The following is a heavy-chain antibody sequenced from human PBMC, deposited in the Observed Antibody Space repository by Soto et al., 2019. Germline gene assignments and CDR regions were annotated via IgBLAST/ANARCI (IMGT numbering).Heavy chain of an antibody. CDR2: IYHSGST. CDR1: GVVLGSDAYY. D-gene: IGHD3-22*01. CDR3: ASGVNYYDSSGYPRSNFDY. J-gene: IGHJ4*02. Sequence: SETLSLTCTVSGVVLGSDAYYWSWIRQPPGKGLEWIGYIYHSGSTYYNPSLKSRVTISVDRSKNQFSLKLSSVTAADTAVYYCASGVNYYDSSGYPRSNFDYWGQGTLVTVSS. V-gene: IGHV4-30-2*01.